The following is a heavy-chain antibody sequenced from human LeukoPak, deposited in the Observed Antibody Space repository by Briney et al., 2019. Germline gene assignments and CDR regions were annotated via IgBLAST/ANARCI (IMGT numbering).Heavy chain of an antibody. D-gene: IGHD6-6*01. CDR2: IYTSGST. V-gene: IGHV4-4*07. CDR1: RGTIGSSTSSSF. CDR3: AYSSSAGYYGMDV. J-gene: IGHJ6*02. Sequence: ASETLTLTCTASRGTIGSSTSSSFWSRIRQPAGKGLEWIGRIYTSGSTNYNPSLKSRVTMSVDTAKNQFSLKLSSVTAADTAVYYCAYSSSAGYYGMDVWGQGTTVTVSS.